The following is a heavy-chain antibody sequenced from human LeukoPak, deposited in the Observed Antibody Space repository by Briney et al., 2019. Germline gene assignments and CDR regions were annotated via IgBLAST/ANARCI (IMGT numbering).Heavy chain of an antibody. V-gene: IGHV4-59*01. CDR3: ARETVAEGGFDY. CDR2: IYYSGST. D-gene: IGHD6-19*01. Sequence: SETLSLTCTVSGGSISSYYWSWIRQPPGKGLEWIGYIYYSGSTNYNPSLKSRVFISVDTSKNQFSLRLSSVTAADTAVYYCARETVAEGGFDYWGQGTLVTVSS. CDR1: GGSISSYY. J-gene: IGHJ4*02.